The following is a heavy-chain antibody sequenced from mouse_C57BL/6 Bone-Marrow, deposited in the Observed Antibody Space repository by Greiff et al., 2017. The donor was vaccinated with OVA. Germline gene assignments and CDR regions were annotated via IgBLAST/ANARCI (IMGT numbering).Heavy chain of an antibody. CDR2: IDPETGGT. V-gene: IGHV1-15*01. CDR3: TRESCGYDDPLDY. CDR1: GYTFTDYE. D-gene: IGHD2-2*01. J-gene: IGHJ2*01. Sequence: VKLMESGAELVRPGASVTLSCKASGYTFTDYEMHWVKQTPVHGLEWIGAIDPETGGTAYNQKFKGKAILTADKSSSTAYMELRSLTSEDSAVYYCTRESCGYDDPLDYWGQGTTLTVSS.